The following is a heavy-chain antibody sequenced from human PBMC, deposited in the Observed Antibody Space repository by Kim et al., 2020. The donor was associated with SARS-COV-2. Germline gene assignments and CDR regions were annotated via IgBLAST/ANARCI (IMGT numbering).Heavy chain of an antibody. D-gene: IGHD3-16*01. V-gene: IGHV3-48*02. CDR3: VRERWGGAFDF. Sequence: IYYADYGKGRFTISRENAKNSLYLQMGSLTDEDTAVYFCVRERWGGAFDFWGQGTLVTVSS. J-gene: IGHJ3*01. CDR2: I.